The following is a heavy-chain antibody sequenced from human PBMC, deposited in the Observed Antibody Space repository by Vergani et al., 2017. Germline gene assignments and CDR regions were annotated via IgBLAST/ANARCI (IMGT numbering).Heavy chain of an antibody. CDR2: IHTGGST. CDR3: ARSRPYCTSGSCPAI. J-gene: IGHJ4*02. V-gene: IGHV4-61*02. Sequence: QVQLKESGPGLVKPPGTLSLTCAVSGESIRSGSHYWSWIRQPAGKGPEWIGHIHTGGSTDLNPSFKSRVSISVDTSKSQFSLKLNSVTVADTAVYYCARSRPYCTSGSCPAIWGQGTLVTVSS. D-gene: IGHD2-15*01. CDR1: GESIRSGSHY.